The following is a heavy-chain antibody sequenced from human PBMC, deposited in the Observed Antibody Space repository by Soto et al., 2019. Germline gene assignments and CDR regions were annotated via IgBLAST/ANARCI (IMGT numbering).Heavy chain of an antibody. V-gene: IGHV3-30-3*01. CDR2: ISYDGSNK. Sequence: PGGSLRLSCAASGFTFSSYAMHWVRQAPGKGLEWVAVISYDGSNKYYADSVKGRFTISRDNSKNTLYLQMNSLRAEDTAVYYCARSTTVTTNSEYWGQGTLVTVSS. CDR3: ARSTTVTTNSEY. J-gene: IGHJ4*02. CDR1: GFTFSSYA. D-gene: IGHD4-17*01.